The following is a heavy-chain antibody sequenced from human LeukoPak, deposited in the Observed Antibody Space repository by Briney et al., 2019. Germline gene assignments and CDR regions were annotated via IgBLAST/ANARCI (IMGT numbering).Heavy chain of an antibody. V-gene: IGHV3-48*01. D-gene: IGHD3-16*01. CDR3: ARAPKRSITSGGY. CDR1: GFTFSSYS. Sequence: GGSLRLSCAASGFTFSSYSMNWVRQAPGKGLEWVSYISSSSSTIYYADSVKGRFTISRDNAKNSLYLQMNSLRAEDTAVYYCARAPKRSITSGGYWGQGTLVTVSS. J-gene: IGHJ4*02. CDR2: ISSSSSTI.